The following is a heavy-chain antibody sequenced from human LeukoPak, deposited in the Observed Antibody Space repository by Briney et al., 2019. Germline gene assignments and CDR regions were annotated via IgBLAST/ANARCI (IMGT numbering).Heavy chain of an antibody. CDR3: AKDTSARRGSLNG. Sequence: GGSLRLSCEASGLTFSSYGMSWIRQAPGKGLQWVSAITGDGTTTYYADSVKGRFTISRDNSKNMLYLQMSSLGAEDTAVYYCAKDTSARRGSLNGWGQGTLVTVSS. J-gene: IGHJ4*02. D-gene: IGHD3-16*02. V-gene: IGHV3-23*01. CDR1: GLTFSSYG. CDR2: ITGDGTTT.